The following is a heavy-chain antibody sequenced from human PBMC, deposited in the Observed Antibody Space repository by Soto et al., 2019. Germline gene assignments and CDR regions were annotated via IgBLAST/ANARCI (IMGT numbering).Heavy chain of an antibody. CDR1: GAAFNTIT. V-gene: IGHV1-69*01. Sequence: QVQLVQSGAEVKKPGSSVRVSCKASGAAFNTITINWVRQAPGQGLEWMGGFVPVFVSATYAQKFQGRVAITADASTSTFYMELSRLNSEDTALYYCVREDDTTGSYSWFDPWGQGTLVTVSS. CDR2: FVPVFVSA. D-gene: IGHD3-9*01. CDR3: VREDDTTGSYSWFDP. J-gene: IGHJ5*02.